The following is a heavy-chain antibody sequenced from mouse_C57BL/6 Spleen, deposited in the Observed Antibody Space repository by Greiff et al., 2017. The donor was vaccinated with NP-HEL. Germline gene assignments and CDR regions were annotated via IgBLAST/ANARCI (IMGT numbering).Heavy chain of an antibody. D-gene: IGHD2-12*01. J-gene: IGHJ3*01. V-gene: IGHV1-26*01. CDR1: GYTFTDYY. Sequence: VQLQQSGPELVKPGASVKISCKASGYTFTDYYMNWVKQSQGKSLEWIGDINPNNGGTSYNQKFKGKATLTVDKSSSTAYMERRSLTSEDSAVYYCATYDEFAYWGQGTLVTVSA. CDR2: INPNNGGT. CDR3: ATYDEFAY.